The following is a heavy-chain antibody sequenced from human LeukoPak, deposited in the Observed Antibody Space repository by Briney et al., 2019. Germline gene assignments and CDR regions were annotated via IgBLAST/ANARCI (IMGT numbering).Heavy chain of an antibody. CDR2: IYYSGST. V-gene: IGHV4-31*03. CDR3: AREPLDDAYCGGDCYSPEHWYFDL. Sequence: SETLSLTCTVSGVSISSGGYYWSWICQHPGKGLEWIGYIYYSGSTYYNPSLKSRVTISVDTSKNQFSLKLSSVTAADTAVYYRAREPLDDAYCGGDCYSPEHWYFDLWGRGTLVTVSS. J-gene: IGHJ2*01. CDR1: GVSISSGGYY. D-gene: IGHD2-21*02.